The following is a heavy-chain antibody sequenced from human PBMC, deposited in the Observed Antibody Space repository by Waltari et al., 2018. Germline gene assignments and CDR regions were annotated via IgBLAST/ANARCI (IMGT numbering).Heavy chain of an antibody. J-gene: IGHJ4*02. Sequence: QLQLQESGPGLVKPSETRSLTCTVSGGSIRRSSSHWGGIRQPPGKGLGWIGGIYYSGSTYYNPSLKSRVTISVDTSKTQFSLKLSSVTAADTAVYYWARNPPYSGSYWGQGTLVTVSS. CDR3: ARNPPYSGSY. CDR2: IYYSGST. D-gene: IGHD1-26*01. CDR1: GGSIRRSSSH. V-gene: IGHV4-39*07.